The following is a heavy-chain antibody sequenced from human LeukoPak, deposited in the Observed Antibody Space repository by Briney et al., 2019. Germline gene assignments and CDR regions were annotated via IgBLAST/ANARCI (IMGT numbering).Heavy chain of an antibody. J-gene: IGHJ4*02. CDR2: IRYDGSNK. D-gene: IGHD3-3*01. Sequence: GGSLRLSCAASGFTFSSYGMHWVRQAPGKGLEWVAFIRYDGSNKYYADSVKGRFTISRDNSKNTLYLQMNSLRAEDTAVYYCAKALDFWSGYRMAQDYWGQGTLVTVSS. V-gene: IGHV3-30*02. CDR1: GFTFSSYG. CDR3: AKALDFWSGYRMAQDY.